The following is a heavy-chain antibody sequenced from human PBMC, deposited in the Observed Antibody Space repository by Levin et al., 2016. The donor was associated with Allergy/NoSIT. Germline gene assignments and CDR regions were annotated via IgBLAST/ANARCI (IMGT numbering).Heavy chain of an antibody. CDR2: ISHAGST. CDR1: GGPFSGYF. J-gene: IGHJ4*02. Sequence: SETLSLTCAVSGGPFSGYFWTWIRQPPGRGLEWIGEISHAGSTTYNPSLKSRVTISVDTSMNQFSLKLTSVTAADTAVYYCARYDYVWGSYRPSYFDYWGQGTLVTVSS. D-gene: IGHD3-16*02. CDR3: ARYDYVWGSYRPSYFDY. V-gene: IGHV4-34*01.